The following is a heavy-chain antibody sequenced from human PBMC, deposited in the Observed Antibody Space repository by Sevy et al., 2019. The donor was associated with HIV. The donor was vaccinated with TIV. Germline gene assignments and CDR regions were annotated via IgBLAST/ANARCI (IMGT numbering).Heavy chain of an antibody. Sequence: GGSLRLSCAASGFTFSDYYMTWIRQAPGKGLEWVSYISNSGSTIYYADSVKGRFTISRDNAKNSLYLQMNSLRAEDTALYYWAGVINYYDRGPSDYWGQGTLVTVSS. J-gene: IGHJ4*02. CDR1: GFTFSDYY. CDR3: AGVINYYDRGPSDY. V-gene: IGHV3-11*01. CDR2: ISNSGSTI. D-gene: IGHD3-22*01.